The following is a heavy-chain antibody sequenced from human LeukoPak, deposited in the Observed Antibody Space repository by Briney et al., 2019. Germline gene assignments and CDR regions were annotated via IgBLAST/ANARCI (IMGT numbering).Heavy chain of an antibody. CDR3: AKDLQGDDSSGYDAFDI. Sequence: PGGSLRLSCAASGFTFSSYAMSWVRQAPGKGLEWVSAISGSGGSTYYADSVRGRFTISRDNSKNTLYLQMNSLRAEDTAVYYCAKDLQGDDSSGYDAFDIWGQGTMVTVSS. J-gene: IGHJ3*02. D-gene: IGHD3-22*01. CDR1: GFTFSSYA. V-gene: IGHV3-23*01. CDR2: ISGSGGST.